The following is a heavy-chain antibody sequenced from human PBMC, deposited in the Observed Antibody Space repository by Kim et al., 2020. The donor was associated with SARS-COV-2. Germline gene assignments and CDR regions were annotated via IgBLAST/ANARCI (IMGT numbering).Heavy chain of an antibody. CDR3: ASVLGGNSALDI. CDR2: INSDGRTT. V-gene: IGHV3-74*01. CDR1: GFTFSSKW. Sequence: GGSLRLSCAASGFTFSSKWMHWVRQPPGKGLVWVSHINSDGRTTTYADSVKGRFTISRDNAKNSLYLQMNSLRDEDTAVYYCASVLGGNSALDIWGQGT. D-gene: IGHD1-26*01. J-gene: IGHJ3*02.